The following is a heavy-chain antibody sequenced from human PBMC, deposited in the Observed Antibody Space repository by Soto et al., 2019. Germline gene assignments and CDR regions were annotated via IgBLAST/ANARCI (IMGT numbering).Heavy chain of an antibody. CDR3: ARGNWNYYYGFDV. Sequence: GGSLRLSCAASEFTVDKYYMTWVRQAPWKGPEWVANIKPDGSEQYYVDSLKGRFTISRDNANNSLYLQMNSLRAEDTAVYFCARGNWNYYYGFDVWGQGTTVTVSS. CDR1: EFTVDKYY. V-gene: IGHV3-7*01. CDR2: IKPDGSEQ. D-gene: IGHD1-20*01. J-gene: IGHJ6*02.